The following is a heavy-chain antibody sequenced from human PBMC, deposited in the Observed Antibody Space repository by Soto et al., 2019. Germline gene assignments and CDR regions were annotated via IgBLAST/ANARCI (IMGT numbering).Heavy chain of an antibody. Sequence: VKVSCKSSGYTFNSYGSSCVRQATGQGLEWMGWISAYNGNTNYAQKLQGRVTMTTDTSTSTAYMELRSLRSDDTAVYYCARDPYAYCGGDCYLDYFDYWGQGTLVNVSA. J-gene: IGHJ4*02. CDR1: GYTFNSYG. CDR3: ARDPYAYCGGDCYLDYFDY. V-gene: IGHV1-18*01. CDR2: ISAYNGNT. D-gene: IGHD2-21*02.